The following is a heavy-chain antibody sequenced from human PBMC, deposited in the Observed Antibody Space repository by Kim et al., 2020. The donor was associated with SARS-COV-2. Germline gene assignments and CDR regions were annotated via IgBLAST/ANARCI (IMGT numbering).Heavy chain of an antibody. Sequence: SETLSLTCTVSGGSISSYYWSWIRQPPGKGLEWIGYIYYSGRTNYNPSLKSRVTISVDTSKNQFSLKLTSVTAADTAVYYCARDSGSYNYGMDVWVQGTT. CDR2: IYYSGRT. V-gene: IGHV4-59*01. CDR1: GGSISSYY. J-gene: IGHJ6*02. CDR3: ARDSGSYNYGMDV. D-gene: IGHD1-26*01.